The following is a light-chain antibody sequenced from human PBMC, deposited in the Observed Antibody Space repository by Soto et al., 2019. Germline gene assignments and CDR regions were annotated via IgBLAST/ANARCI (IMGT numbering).Light chain of an antibody. J-gene: IGKJ2*01. CDR1: QNINRY. CDR3: QQSYSAPMYT. Sequence: DIQMTQSPSSLSASVGDRVTITCRASQNINRYLNWYQQKPGKAPKLLIYAASTLQSGVPSRFSGSGSGTDFTLTISSLQPEDFATYSCQQSYSAPMYTFGHGTKLEI. CDR2: AAS. V-gene: IGKV1-39*01.